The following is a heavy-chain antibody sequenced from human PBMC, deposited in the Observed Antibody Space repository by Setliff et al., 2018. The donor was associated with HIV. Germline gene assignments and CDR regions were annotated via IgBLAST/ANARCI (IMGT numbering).Heavy chain of an antibody. J-gene: IGHJ6*03. Sequence: ETLSLTCTVSGGSVSEYYWSWIRQPAGEGLEWIGRFSAPGNSNYNPSLKSRVTMSVDTSKNQFSLKLSSVTAADTAVYYCARDLYYYNSGNYMDVWGKGATVTVSS. CDR2: FSAPGNS. CDR1: GGSVSEYY. V-gene: IGHV4-4*07. CDR3: ARDLYYYNSGNYMDV. D-gene: IGHD3-10*01.